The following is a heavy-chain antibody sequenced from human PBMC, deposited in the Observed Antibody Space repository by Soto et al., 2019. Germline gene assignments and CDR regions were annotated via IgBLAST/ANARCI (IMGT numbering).Heavy chain of an antibody. CDR1: GFTFSSYS. J-gene: IGHJ6*02. Sequence: PGGSLRLSCAASGFTFSSYSMNWVRQAPGKGLEWVSYISSSSTIYYADSVKGRFTISRDNAKNSLYLQMDSLGAEDTAVYYCAKDRAAMVRAPYYYYALDVWGQGTTVTVSS. CDR2: ISSSSTI. D-gene: IGHD3-10*01. CDR3: AKDRAAMVRAPYYYYALDV. V-gene: IGHV3-48*01.